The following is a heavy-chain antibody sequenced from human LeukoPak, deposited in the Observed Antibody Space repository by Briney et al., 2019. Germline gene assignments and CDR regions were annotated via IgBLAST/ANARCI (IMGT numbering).Heavy chain of an antibody. D-gene: IGHD6-13*01. CDR3: ARGSIAAVGTRWFDP. J-gene: IGHJ5*02. CDR1: AGFISNYY. Sequence: SETLSLTRSVSAGFISNYYWSWIRQPAGKGLEWIGRIYTSGSTNYNPSLQSRVTMSVDTSKNQFSLKVRSVTAADTAVYYCARGSIAAVGTRWFDPWGQGTLVTVSS. V-gene: IGHV4-4*07. CDR2: IYTSGST.